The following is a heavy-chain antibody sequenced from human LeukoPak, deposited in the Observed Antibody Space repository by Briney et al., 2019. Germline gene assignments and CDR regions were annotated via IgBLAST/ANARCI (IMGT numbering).Heavy chain of an antibody. CDR2: IYTSGST. CDR3: ARDDFWSGYQYNWFDP. J-gene: IGHJ5*02. V-gene: IGHV4-4*07. Sequence: SETLSLTCTVAGGSISSYYWSWIRQSAGKGLEWIGRIYTSGSTNYNPSLKSRVTMSVDTSKNQFSLKLSSVTAADTAVYYCARDDFWSGYQYNWFDPWGQGTLVTVSS. CDR1: GGSISSYY. D-gene: IGHD3-3*01.